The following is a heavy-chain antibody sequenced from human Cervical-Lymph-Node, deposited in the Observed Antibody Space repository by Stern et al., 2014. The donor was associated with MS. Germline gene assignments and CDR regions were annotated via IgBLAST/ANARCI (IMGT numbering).Heavy chain of an antibody. J-gene: IGHJ6*02. CDR3: ARESAASTYAMDV. CDR1: GFTFSSYS. V-gene: IGHV3-48*01. Sequence: EVQLVGSGGGLLQPGGSLRLSCAASGFTFSSYSMNWVRPPPGTGLAWVSCISDTRKTIYYADAVSGRFTISRDNSKNSLFLQMDSLRAEDTAVYYCARESAASTYAMDVWGQGTKVTVSS. D-gene: IGHD2-2*01. CDR2: ISDTRKTI.